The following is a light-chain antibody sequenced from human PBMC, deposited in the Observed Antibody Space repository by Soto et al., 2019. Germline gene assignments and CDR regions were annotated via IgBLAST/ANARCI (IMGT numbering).Light chain of an antibody. CDR2: VAS. Sequence: EIVLTQAPATLSLSPGERATLSCRARQSVSSYLAWYQQKPGQAPRLLIYVASNRATGISARFSGSASGTDSTLTISSLEPEAFAVYYCQQRSNCPPITFGQGTRLQIK. CDR3: QQRSNCPPIT. V-gene: IGKV3-11*01. CDR1: QSVSSY. J-gene: IGKJ5*01.